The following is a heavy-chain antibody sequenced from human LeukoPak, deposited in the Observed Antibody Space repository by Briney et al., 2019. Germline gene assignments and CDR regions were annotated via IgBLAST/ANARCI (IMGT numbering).Heavy chain of an antibody. CDR2: IIPIFGTA. V-gene: IGHV1-69*01. D-gene: IGHD6-19*01. CDR1: GGTFSSYA. J-gene: IGHJ4*02. Sequence: GASVKVSCKASGGTFSSYAISWVRQAPGQGLEWMGGIIPIFGTANYAQKFQGRVTITADESTSTAYMGLSSLRSEDTAVYYCARSGDSGWYSPWDYWGQGTLVTVSS. CDR3: ARSGDSGWYSPWDY.